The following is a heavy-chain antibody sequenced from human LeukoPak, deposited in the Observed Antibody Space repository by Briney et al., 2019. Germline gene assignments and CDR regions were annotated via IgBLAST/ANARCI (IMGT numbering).Heavy chain of an antibody. V-gene: IGHV4-4*07. CDR2: IYTSGST. CDR1: GGSISSYY. CDR3: ARAANYYGSGSYGYYYYMDV. D-gene: IGHD3-10*01. J-gene: IGHJ6*03. Sequence: SETLSLTCTVSGGSISSYYWSWIWQPAGKGLEWIGRIYTSGSTNYNPSLKSRVTISVDTSKNQFSLKLSSVTAADTAVYYCARAANYYGSGSYGYYYYMDVWGKGTTVTVSS.